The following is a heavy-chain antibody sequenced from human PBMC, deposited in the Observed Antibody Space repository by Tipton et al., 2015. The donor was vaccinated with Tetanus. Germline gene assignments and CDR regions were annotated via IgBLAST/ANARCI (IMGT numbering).Heavy chain of an antibody. CDR2: IYSGGST. D-gene: IGHD6-19*01. CDR1: GFTVSSNY. CDR3: AKEVDVSSGWRNFDY. Sequence: SLRLSCAASGFTVSSNYMNWVRQAPGKGLEWVSVIYSGGSTYYADSVKGRFTISRDNSKNTLYLQMNSLRVEDTAVYYCAKEVDVSSGWRNFDYWGQGTLVTVSS. J-gene: IGHJ4*02. V-gene: IGHV3-66*01.